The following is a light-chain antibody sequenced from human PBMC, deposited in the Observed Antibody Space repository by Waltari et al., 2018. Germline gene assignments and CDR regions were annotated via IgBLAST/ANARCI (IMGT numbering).Light chain of an antibody. J-gene: IGLJ2*01. CDR1: SSDVGGYNY. CDR3: SSYTSSSTVV. CDR2: EVS. Sequence: QSALTQPASVSGSPGQSITISCTGTSSDVGGYNYVSWYQQHPGKAPKLIIDEVSNRRSGVANHFSGSKAGNTASLTSSGHQAKDETDYYCSSYTSSSTVVFGGVTNLSVL. V-gene: IGLV2-14*01.